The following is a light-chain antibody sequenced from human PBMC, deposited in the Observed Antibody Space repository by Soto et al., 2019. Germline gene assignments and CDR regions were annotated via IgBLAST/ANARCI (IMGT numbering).Light chain of an antibody. CDR3: QPYNSYSRT. Sequence: IQMTQSPASLSASVGDRVTITCRASQGIRNDLGWYQQKPGKAPKSLIYAASNLQSGVPSKFSGSGSGTDFTLTINTLQPEDFATYYCQPYNSYSRTFGQGTKVDIK. J-gene: IGKJ1*01. V-gene: IGKV1-16*02. CDR2: AAS. CDR1: QGIRND.